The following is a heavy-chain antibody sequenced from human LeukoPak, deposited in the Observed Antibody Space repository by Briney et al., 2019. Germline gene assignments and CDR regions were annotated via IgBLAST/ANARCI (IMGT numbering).Heavy chain of an antibody. CDR1: GCSISSDGYY. CDR2: IYYSGST. J-gene: IGHJ5*02. V-gene: IGHV4-31*03. Sequence: SQTLSLTCTVSGCSISSDGYYWSWIRQHPGKGLEWIGYIYYSGSTYYNPSLKSRVTISVDTSKNQFSLKLSSVTAADTAVYYCARERVPAAIGGSWFDPWGQGTLVTVSS. CDR3: ARERVPAAIGGSWFDP. D-gene: IGHD2-2*01.